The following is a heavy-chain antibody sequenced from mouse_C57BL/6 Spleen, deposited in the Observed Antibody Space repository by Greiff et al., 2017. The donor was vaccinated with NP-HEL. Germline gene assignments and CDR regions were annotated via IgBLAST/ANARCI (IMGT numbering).Heavy chain of an antibody. CDR1: GYTFTSYW. Sequence: VQLQQSGAELVKPGASVKLSCKASGYTFTSYWMHWVKQRPGRGLEWIGRIDPNSGGTKYNEKFKSKATLTVDKPSSTAYMQLSSLTSEDSAVYYCASVYSNLYYAMDYWGQGTSVTVSS. CDR2: IDPNSGGT. V-gene: IGHV1-72*01. D-gene: IGHD2-5*01. CDR3: ASVYSNLYYAMDY. J-gene: IGHJ4*01.